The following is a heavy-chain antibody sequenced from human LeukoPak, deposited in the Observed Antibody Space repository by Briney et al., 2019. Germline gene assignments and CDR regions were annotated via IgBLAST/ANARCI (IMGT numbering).Heavy chain of an antibody. J-gene: IGHJ3*02. CDR2: ISAYNGNT. Sequence: ASVKVSCKASGYTFTAYYMHWVRQAPGQGLEWMGWISAYNGNTNYAQKLQGRVTMTTDTSTSTAYMELRSLRSDDTAVYYCAIGPAGYSSSWYAFDIWGQGTTVTVSS. CDR1: GYTFTAYY. V-gene: IGHV1-18*04. D-gene: IGHD6-13*01. CDR3: AIGPAGYSSSWYAFDI.